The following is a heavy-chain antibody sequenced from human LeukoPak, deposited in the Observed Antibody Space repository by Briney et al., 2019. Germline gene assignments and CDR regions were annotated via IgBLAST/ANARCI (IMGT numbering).Heavy chain of an antibody. CDR1: GASVSGDY. V-gene: IGHV4-59*08. CDR2: IYVSGNS. Sequence: SETLSLTCTVSGASVSGDYWSWIRQPPGKGLEWIGYIYVSGNSNYNPSLKSRVSISLDTSKNQVSLTLTSVTAADTAVYYCAGHPFSSPFDHWGQGTLVAVSS. CDR3: AGHPFSSPFDH. J-gene: IGHJ4*02.